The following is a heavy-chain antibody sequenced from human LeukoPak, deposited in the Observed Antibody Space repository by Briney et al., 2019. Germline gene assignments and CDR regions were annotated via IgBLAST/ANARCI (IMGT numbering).Heavy chain of an antibody. CDR2: ISSSGSTI. D-gene: IGHD3-22*01. J-gene: IGHJ4*02. CDR3: ARERTYYYDSSGYHNDY. V-gene: IGHV3-11*04. CDR1: GFTFSDYY. Sequence: GGSLRLSCAASGFTFSDYYMSWIRQAPGKGLEWVSYISSSGSTIYYADSVKGRFTISRDNAKNSLYLQMNSLRAEDTAVYYCARERTYYYDSSGYHNDYWGRGTLVTVSS.